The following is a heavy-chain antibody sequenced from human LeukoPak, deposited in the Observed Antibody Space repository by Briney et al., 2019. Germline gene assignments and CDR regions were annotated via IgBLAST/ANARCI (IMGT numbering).Heavy chain of an antibody. CDR3: ARTYYDILTGRNWFDP. J-gene: IGHJ5*02. D-gene: IGHD3-9*01. Sequence: GESLKISCKGSGYRFTSYWIGWVRQMPGKGLEWMGIIYPGDSDTRYSPSFQGQVTISADKSISTAYLQWSSLKASDTAMYYCARTYYDILTGRNWFDPWGQGTLVTVSS. CDR1: GYRFTSYW. V-gene: IGHV5-51*01. CDR2: IYPGDSDT.